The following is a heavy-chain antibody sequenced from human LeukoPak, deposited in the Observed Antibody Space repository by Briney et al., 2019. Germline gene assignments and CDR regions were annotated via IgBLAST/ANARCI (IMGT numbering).Heavy chain of an antibody. J-gene: IGHJ4*02. Sequence: ASVKVSCKASGYTFTSYDINWVRQATGQGLEWMGWMNPNSGNTGYAPRLQGRVTITRNTSISTAYMELSSLRSEDTAVYYCVRGAGSCSSTSCSLGYWGQGTLVTVSS. CDR3: VRGAGSCSSTSCSLGY. V-gene: IGHV1-8*03. CDR2: MNPNSGNT. CDR1: GYTFTSYD. D-gene: IGHD2-2*01.